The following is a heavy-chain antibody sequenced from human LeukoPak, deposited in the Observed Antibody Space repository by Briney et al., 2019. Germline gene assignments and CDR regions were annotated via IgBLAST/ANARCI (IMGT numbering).Heavy chain of an antibody. CDR1: GYSISSGYY. J-gene: IGHJ4*02. Sequence: PSETLSLTCTVSGYSISSGYYWGWIRPPPGKGLEWIGSIYHSGSTYYNPSLKSRVTISVDTSKNQFSLKLSSVTAADTAVYYCARDLAHYYDSSGYGGFGYWGQGTLVTVSS. CDR3: ARDLAHYYDSSGYGGFGY. CDR2: IYHSGST. V-gene: IGHV4-38-2*02. D-gene: IGHD3-22*01.